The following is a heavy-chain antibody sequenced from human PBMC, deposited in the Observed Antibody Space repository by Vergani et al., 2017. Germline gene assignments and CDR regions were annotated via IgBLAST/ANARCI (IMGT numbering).Heavy chain of an antibody. CDR2: SYTSGST. J-gene: IGHJ2*01. D-gene: IGHD1-26*01. CDR3: ARDKSGGYGRGHWYFDL. V-gene: IGHV4-61*02. Sequence: QVQLQESGPGLVKPSQTLSLTCTVSGGSISSGSYYWSWIRQPAGKGLEWIGRSYTSGSTNYNPSLKSRVTISVDTSKNQFSLKLSSVTAADTAVYYCARDKSGGYGRGHWYFDLWGRGTLVTVSS. CDR1: GGSISSGSYY.